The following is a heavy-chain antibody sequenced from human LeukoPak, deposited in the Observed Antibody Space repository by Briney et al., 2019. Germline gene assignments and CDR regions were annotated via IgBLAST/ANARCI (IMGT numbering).Heavy chain of an antibody. V-gene: IGHV1-18*04. CDR3: ARGGTYYPCIDY. CDR1: GYTFTSYY. J-gene: IGHJ4*02. CDR2: VSAYNGKT. D-gene: IGHD1-26*01. Sequence: ASVKVSCKASGYTFTSYYMHWVRQAPGQGLEWMGWVSAYNGKTSYAQKFQGRVTMTIDTSTTTAYMDLTSLTFDDTAVYYCARGGTYYPCIDYWGQGTLVTVSS.